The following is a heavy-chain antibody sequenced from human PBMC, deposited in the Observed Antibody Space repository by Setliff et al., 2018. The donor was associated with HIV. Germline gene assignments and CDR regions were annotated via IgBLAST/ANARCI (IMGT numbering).Heavy chain of an antibody. CDR2: INPSGGST. Sequence: ASVKVSCKTFGYYFNIDYMHWVRQAPGQGLEWMGIINPSGGSTSYAQKFQGRVTITADKSTSTAYMELTSLRFDDTAMYYCVRGVQSPPHYSYYYMDVWGEGTMVTVSS. CDR3: VRGVQSPPHYSYYYMDV. J-gene: IGHJ6*03. CDR1: GYYFNIDY. D-gene: IGHD3-3*01. V-gene: IGHV1-46*02.